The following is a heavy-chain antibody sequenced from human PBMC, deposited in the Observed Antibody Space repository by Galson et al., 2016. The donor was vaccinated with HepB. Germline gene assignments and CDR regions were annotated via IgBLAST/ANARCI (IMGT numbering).Heavy chain of an antibody. CDR1: GGSISSTSYY. V-gene: IGHV4-39*01. D-gene: IGHD3-10*01. Sequence: SETLSLTCTVSGGSISSTSYYWGWIRQPPGKGLEWIGSIYFSGSTYFNPSLKSRVTISVDTSKNQFSLKLSSVTATDTAVYYCARQGDGEGAGLDYWGQGTLVTVSS. CDR2: IYFSGST. CDR3: ARQGDGEGAGLDY. J-gene: IGHJ4*02.